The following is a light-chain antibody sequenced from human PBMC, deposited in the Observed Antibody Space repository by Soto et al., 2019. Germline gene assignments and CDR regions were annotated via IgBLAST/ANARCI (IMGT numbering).Light chain of an antibody. Sequence: QSALTQPPSASGSPGQSVTISCTGTSSDVGGYNYVSWYQQHPGKAPKLMIYEVSKQPSGVPDRFSGSKSGNTASLTVSGVQAEDEADYYCSSYAGSNIVVFGGGTKLTVL. CDR2: EVS. V-gene: IGLV2-8*01. J-gene: IGLJ2*01. CDR3: SSYAGSNIVV. CDR1: SSDVGGYNY.